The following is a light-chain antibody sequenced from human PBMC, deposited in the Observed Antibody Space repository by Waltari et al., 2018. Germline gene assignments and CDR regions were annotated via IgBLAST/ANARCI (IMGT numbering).Light chain of an antibody. CDR1: SLRSFY. CDR2: GKN. Sequence: SSDLTQDPAVSVALGQTVRITCQGDSLRSFYGSWDQQKPGQAPVLVIYGKNSRPSGIPDRFSGSSSGNTISLTITGAQADDEADYYCNSRDSSGNPPYVFGAGTKVTVL. J-gene: IGLJ1*01. CDR3: NSRDSSGNPPYV. V-gene: IGLV3-19*01.